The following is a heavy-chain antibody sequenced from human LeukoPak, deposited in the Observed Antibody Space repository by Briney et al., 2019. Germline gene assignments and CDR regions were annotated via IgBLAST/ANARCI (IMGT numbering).Heavy chain of an antibody. Sequence: PGGSLRLSCAASGFTFSSYAMHWVRQAPGKGLEWVAVISYDGSNKYYADSVKGRFTISRDNSKNTLYLQMNSLRAEDTAVYYCARCVYGASTYYFDYWGQGTLVTVSS. J-gene: IGHJ4*02. V-gene: IGHV3-30-3*01. D-gene: IGHD4-17*01. CDR3: ARCVYGASTYYFDY. CDR1: GFTFSSYA. CDR2: ISYDGSNK.